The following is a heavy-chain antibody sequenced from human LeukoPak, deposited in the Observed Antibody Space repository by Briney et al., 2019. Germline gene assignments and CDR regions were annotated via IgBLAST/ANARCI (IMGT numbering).Heavy chain of an antibody. Sequence: PGGSLRLSCAGSGFTFTGYWMHWLRQAPGKGLVWVSRINSDADKTGYAEAVKGRFTISRDNAKKTLYLEMNSLRVEDTAVYYCAREYYGILTGYYLDVWGKGTTVTVSS. V-gene: IGHV3-74*01. CDR3: AREYYGILTGYYLDV. J-gene: IGHJ6*03. CDR1: GFTFTGYW. D-gene: IGHD3-9*01. CDR2: INSDADKT.